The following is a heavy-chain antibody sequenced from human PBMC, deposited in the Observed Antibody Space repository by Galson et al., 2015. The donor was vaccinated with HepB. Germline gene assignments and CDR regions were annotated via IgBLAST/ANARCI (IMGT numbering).Heavy chain of an antibody. CDR1: GYTFTSYY. CDR3: VSGLMDIVATTADLYDAFDI. Sequence: SVKVSCKASGYTFTSYYMHWVRQAPGQGLEWMGIINPSGGTSSYAQKFQGRVTMTRDTSTSTVYMELSSLRSDDTAVYYCVSGLMDIVATTADLYDAFDIWGQGTMVTVSS. J-gene: IGHJ3*02. V-gene: IGHV1-46*03. D-gene: IGHD5-12*01. CDR2: INPSGGTS.